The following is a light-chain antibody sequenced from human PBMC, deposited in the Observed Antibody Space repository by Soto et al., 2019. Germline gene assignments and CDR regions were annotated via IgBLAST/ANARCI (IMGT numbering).Light chain of an antibody. CDR2: KAS. V-gene: IGKV1-5*03. J-gene: IGKJ5*01. Sequence: DIQMTQSPSSLSASVGDRVTITCRASQSISSYLNWYQQKPGKAPKLLIYKASTLKSGVPSRFSGSGSGTEFTLTISSLQPDDFATYYCQQYRTYPITFGQGTRLEI. CDR1: QSISSY. CDR3: QQYRTYPIT.